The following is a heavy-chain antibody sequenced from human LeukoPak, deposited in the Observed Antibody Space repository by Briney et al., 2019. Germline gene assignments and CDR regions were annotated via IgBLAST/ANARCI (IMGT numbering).Heavy chain of an antibody. J-gene: IGHJ4*02. CDR1: GFTFSSYS. V-gene: IGHV3-48*01. D-gene: IGHD2-2*01. CDR2: ISSSSSTI. CDR3: ASDLGYCSSTSCYPPADY. Sequence: PGGSLRLSCAASGFTFSSYSMNWVRQAPGKGLEWVSYISSSSSTIYYADSVKGRFTISRDNAKNSLYLQMNSLRAEDTAVYYCASDLGYCSSTSCYPPADYWGQGTLVTVSS.